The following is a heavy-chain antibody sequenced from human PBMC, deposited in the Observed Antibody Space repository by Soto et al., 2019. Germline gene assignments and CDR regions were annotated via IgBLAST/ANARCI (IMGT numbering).Heavy chain of an antibody. CDR2: TYYRSKWYN. V-gene: IGHV6-1*01. Sequence: SQTLSLTCAISGDSVSSNSAAWNWIRQSPSRGLEWLGRTYYRSKWYNDYAVSVKSRITINPDTSKNQFSLKLSSVTAADTAVYYCASSFRSYYLEYYFDYWGQGTLVTVSS. CDR1: GDSVSSNSAA. J-gene: IGHJ4*02. CDR3: ASSFRSYYLEYYFDY. D-gene: IGHD1-26*01.